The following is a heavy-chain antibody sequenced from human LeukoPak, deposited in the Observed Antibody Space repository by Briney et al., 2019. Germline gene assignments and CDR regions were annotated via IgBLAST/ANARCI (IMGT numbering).Heavy chain of an antibody. J-gene: IGHJ4*02. CDR3: ARDHPDIVATIPPY. Sequence: GGSLRLSCAASGLTFSSYWMHWVRQAPGKGLVWVSRINSDGSSTSYAASVKGRFTISRDNAKNTLYLQMNSLSAEDTAVYYCARDHPDIVATIPPYWGQGTLVTVSS. CDR1: GLTFSSYW. CDR2: INSDGSST. V-gene: IGHV3-74*01. D-gene: IGHD5-12*01.